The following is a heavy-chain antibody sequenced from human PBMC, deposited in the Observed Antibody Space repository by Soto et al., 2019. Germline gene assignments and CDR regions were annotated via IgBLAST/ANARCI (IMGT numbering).Heavy chain of an antibody. J-gene: IGHJ5*02. D-gene: IGHD6-19*01. CDR3: AREVSSSGWSDNWFDP. CDR2: ISAYNGNT. CDR1: GYTFTSYG. Sequence: ASVKVSCKASGYTFTSYGISWVRQAPGQGLEWMGWISAYNGNTNYAQKLQGRVTMTTDTSTSTAYMELRSLRSDDTAVYYCAREVSSSGWSDNWFDPWGQGTLVTVSS. V-gene: IGHV1-18*01.